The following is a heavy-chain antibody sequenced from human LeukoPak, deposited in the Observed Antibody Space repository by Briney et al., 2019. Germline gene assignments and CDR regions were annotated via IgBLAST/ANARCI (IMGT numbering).Heavy chain of an antibody. CDR3: ARGSSSSWYGYFDY. CDR1: GGSLSSSRYY. CDR2: INHSGST. V-gene: IGHV4-39*07. J-gene: IGHJ4*02. Sequence: SETLSLTCTVSGGSLSSSRYYWSWIRQPPGKGLEWIGEINHSGSTNYNPSLKSRVTISVDTSKNQFSLKLSSVTAADTAVYYCARGSSSSWYGYFDYWGQGTLVTVSS. D-gene: IGHD6-13*01.